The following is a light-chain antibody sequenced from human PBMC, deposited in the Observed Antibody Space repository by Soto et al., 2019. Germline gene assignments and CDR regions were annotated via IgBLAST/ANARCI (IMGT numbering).Light chain of an antibody. CDR1: QSVSSD. CDR3: QQYNSWPLT. V-gene: IGKV3D-15*01. Sequence: EIVMTQSPATLSVSPGERATLSCRASQSVSSDLAWYQQKHGQAPRLVIYDIFTRATAVPTMISGSGSGTEFTLTISSVQSEDFAVYYCQQYNSWPLTFGGGTKVEIK. CDR2: DIF. J-gene: IGKJ4*01.